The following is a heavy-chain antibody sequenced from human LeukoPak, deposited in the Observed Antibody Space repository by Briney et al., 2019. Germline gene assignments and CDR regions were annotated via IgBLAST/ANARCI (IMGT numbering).Heavy chain of an antibody. D-gene: IGHD3-10*01. Sequence: SETLSLTCTVSGGSISSYYGSWIRQPAGKGLEWIGRIYTSGSTNYNPSLKSRVTMSVDTSKNQFSLKLSSVTAADTAVYYCARAGYGSGSYSFDPWGQGTLVTVSS. V-gene: IGHV4-4*07. CDR3: ARAGYGSGSYSFDP. CDR1: GGSISSYY. J-gene: IGHJ5*02. CDR2: IYTSGST.